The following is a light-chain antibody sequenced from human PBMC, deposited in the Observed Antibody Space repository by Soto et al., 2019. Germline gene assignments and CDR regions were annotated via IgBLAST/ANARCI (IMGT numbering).Light chain of an antibody. CDR3: SSYTSSSTRV. Sequence: QSVLTQPASVSGAPEQSITISCTGTSSDVGGYNYVSWYQQHPGKAPKLMIYDVSNRPPGVSNRFSGSKSGNTASLTISGLQAEDEADYYCSSYTSSSTRVFGTGTKVTVL. J-gene: IGLJ1*01. CDR1: SSDVGGYNY. V-gene: IGLV2-14*01. CDR2: DVS.